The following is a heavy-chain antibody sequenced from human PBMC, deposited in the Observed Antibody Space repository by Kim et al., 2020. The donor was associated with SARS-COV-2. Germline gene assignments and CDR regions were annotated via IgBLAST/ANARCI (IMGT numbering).Heavy chain of an antibody. Sequence: DSVKGRFTISRDNAKNSLYLQMNILRAGDTAVYYCATYDFGSGYGDFDYWGQGTLVTVSS. V-gene: IGHV3-21*01. D-gene: IGHD3-3*01. J-gene: IGHJ4*02. CDR3: ATYDFGSGYGDFDY.